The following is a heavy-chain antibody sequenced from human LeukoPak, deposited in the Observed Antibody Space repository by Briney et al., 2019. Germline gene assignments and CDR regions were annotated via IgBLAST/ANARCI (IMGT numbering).Heavy chain of an antibody. CDR2: ISGSGGST. Sequence: GGSLILSCAASGFTFSSYAMSWVRQAPGKGLEWVSAISGSGGSTYYADSVKGRFTISRDNSKNTLYLQMNSLRAEDTAVYYCAKMGCEITMIPNWFDPWGQGTLVTVSS. D-gene: IGHD3-22*01. V-gene: IGHV3-23*01. J-gene: IGHJ5*02. CDR1: GFTFSSYA. CDR3: AKMGCEITMIPNWFDP.